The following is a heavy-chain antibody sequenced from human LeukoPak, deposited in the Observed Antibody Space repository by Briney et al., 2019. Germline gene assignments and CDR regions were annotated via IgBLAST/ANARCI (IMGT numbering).Heavy chain of an antibody. D-gene: IGHD1-26*01. Sequence: SVKVSCKASGFTFSNFAVQWVRQARGQRLEWIGWIVVGSGNTNYAPKFQERVTITRDMSTSTAYMELSSLRSEDTAVYYCTSDPTFYSGRYCFDYWGQGTLVTVSS. V-gene: IGHV1-58*01. CDR2: IVVGSGNT. J-gene: IGHJ4*02. CDR1: GFTFSNFA. CDR3: TSDPTFYSGRYCFDY.